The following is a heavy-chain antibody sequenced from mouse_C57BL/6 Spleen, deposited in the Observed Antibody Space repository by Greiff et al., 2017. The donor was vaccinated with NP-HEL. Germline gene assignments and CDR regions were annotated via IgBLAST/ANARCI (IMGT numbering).Heavy chain of an antibody. J-gene: IGHJ3*01. V-gene: IGHV1-82*01. Sequence: QVQLKESGPELVKPGASVKLSCKASGYAFSSSWMNWVKQRPGKGLEWIGRIYPGDGDTNYNGKFKGKATLTVDKSSSTAYMQLSSLTSEDSAVYFCARSWSAPGLAYWGQGTLVTVSA. CDR2: IYPGDGDT. CDR1: GYAFSSSW. D-gene: IGHD3-1*01. CDR3: ARSWSAPGLAY.